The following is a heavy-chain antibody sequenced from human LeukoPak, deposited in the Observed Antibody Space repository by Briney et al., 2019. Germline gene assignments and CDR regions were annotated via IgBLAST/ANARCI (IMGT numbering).Heavy chain of an antibody. V-gene: IGHV4-39*07. Sequence: PSETLSLTCTVSGGLISISTYYWGWIRQPPGKGLEWIGSIYYSGTTHYNPSLKSRVTISVDTSKNQFSLKLSSVTAADTAVYYCASIAAAGRNWFDPWGQGTLVTVSS. CDR2: IYYSGTT. J-gene: IGHJ5*02. CDR3: ASIAAAGRNWFDP. CDR1: GGLISISTYY. D-gene: IGHD6-13*01.